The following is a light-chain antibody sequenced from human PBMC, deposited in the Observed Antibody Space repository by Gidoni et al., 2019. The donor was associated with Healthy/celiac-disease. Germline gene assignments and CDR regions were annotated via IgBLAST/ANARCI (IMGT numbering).Light chain of an antibody. CDR1: QSVSSN. V-gene: IGKV3-15*01. J-gene: IGKJ3*01. CDR2: GAS. CDR3: QQYNNWLT. Sequence: PATLSVSPGERATLSCRASQSVSSNLAWYQQKPGQAPRLLIYGASTRATGIPARFSGSGSGTEFTLTISSLQYEDFAVYYCQQYNNWLTFGPGTKVDIK.